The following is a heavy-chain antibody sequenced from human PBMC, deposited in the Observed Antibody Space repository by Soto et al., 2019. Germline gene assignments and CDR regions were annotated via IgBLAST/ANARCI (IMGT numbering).Heavy chain of an antibody. J-gene: IGHJ4*02. CDR2: IIPILGIA. Sequence: QVQLVQSGAAVKKPGSSVKVSCKASGGTFSSYTISWVRQAPGQGLEWMGRIIPILGIANYAQKFQGRVTITADKSTSTAYMELSSLRSEDTAVYYCARLGYCSGGSCYQSFDYWGQGTLVTVSS. CDR3: ARLGYCSGGSCYQSFDY. CDR1: GGTFSSYT. V-gene: IGHV1-69*02. D-gene: IGHD2-15*01.